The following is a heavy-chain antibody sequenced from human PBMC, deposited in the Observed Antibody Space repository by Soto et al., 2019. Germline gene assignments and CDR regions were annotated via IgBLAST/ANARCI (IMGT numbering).Heavy chain of an antibody. CDR1: GFTFSSYA. CDR3: ARRGSGGYYDY. CDR2: ISGGGGST. D-gene: IGHD6-19*01. J-gene: IGHJ4*02. Sequence: EVQLLESGGGLVQPGGSLRLSCAASGFTFSSYAMRWVRQAPGKGLEWVSAISGGGGSTYYADSVKGRFTISRDNSKNTLYPQMTSLRAEETAVYYCARRGSGGYYDYWGQGTLVTVSS. V-gene: IGHV3-23*01.